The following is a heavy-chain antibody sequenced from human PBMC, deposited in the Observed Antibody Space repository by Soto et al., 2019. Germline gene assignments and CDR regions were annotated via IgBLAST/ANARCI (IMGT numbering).Heavy chain of an antibody. CDR2: ISSSGST. CDR1: GGSISSGGNY. V-gene: IGHV4-31*03. J-gene: IGHJ4*02. Sequence: PSETLSLTCTVSGGSISSGGNYWNWIRHHPEKGLEWIGFISSSGSTRYNPSLKGRGTITEDTSKNQFSLKMSSLTAADTAVYYCARGAPYHRSYYFEHWGQGTQVT. CDR3: ARGAPYHRSYYFEH. D-gene: IGHD3-16*01.